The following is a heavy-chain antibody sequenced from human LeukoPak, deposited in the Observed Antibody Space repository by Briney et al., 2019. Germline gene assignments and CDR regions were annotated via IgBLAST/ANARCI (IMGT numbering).Heavy chain of an antibody. CDR3: AATVAPPSDYYYYGMDV. Sequence: GASVKVSCKASGGTFSSYAISWVRQAPGQGLEWMGGIIPIFGTANYAQKFQGRVTITADKSTSTAYMELSSLRSEDTAVYYCAATVAPPSDYYYYGMDVWGQGTTVTVSS. J-gene: IGHJ6*02. CDR1: GGTFSSYA. CDR2: IIPIFGTA. D-gene: IGHD2-15*01. V-gene: IGHV1-69*06.